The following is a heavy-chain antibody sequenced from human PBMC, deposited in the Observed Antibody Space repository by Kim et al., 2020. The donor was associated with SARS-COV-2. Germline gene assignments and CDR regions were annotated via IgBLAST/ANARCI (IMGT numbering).Heavy chain of an antibody. D-gene: IGHD3-10*01. J-gene: IGHJ4*02. CDR2: SS. CDR3: ARSPLWLPFDY. V-gene: IGHV4-59*01. Sequence: SSRYTPSLKRQVTKSVDTSKNQFSLKLSCVTAAGTAVYYCARSPLWLPFDYWGQGTLVTVSS.